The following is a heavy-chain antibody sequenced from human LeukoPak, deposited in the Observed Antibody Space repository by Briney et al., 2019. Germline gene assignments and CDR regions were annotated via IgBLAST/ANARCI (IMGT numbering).Heavy chain of an antibody. CDR2: IWYDGSNK. CDR3: AKTVYSSSPFV. D-gene: IGHD6-6*01. Sequence: EGSLRLSCAASGFAFSSYGMHWVRQAPGKGLEWVAVIWYDGSNKYYADSVKGRFTISRDNSKNTLYLQMNSLRAEDTAVYYCAKTVYSSSPFVWGQGTLVTVSS. J-gene: IGHJ4*02. CDR1: GFAFSSYG. V-gene: IGHV3-30*02.